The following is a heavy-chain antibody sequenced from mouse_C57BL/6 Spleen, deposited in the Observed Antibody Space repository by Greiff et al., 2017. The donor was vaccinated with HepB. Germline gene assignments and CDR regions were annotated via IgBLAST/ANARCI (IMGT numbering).Heavy chain of an antibody. Sequence: VQLKESGPELVKPGASVKISCKASGYSFTDYNMNWVKQSNGKSLEWIGVINPNYGTTSYNQKFKGKATLTVDQSSSTAYMQLSSLTYEDSAVYYCAREGTTDYFDYWGQGTTLTVSS. V-gene: IGHV1-39*01. CDR2: INPNYGTT. D-gene: IGHD1-1*01. J-gene: IGHJ2*01. CDR3: AREGTTDYFDY. CDR1: GYSFTDYN.